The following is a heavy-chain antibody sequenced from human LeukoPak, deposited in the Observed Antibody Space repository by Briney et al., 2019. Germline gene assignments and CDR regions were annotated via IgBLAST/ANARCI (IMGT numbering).Heavy chain of an antibody. CDR1: GFTFSSYS. Sequence: GGSLRLSCAASGFTFSSYSMNWVRQAPGKGLEWVSSISSSSSYIYYADSVKGRFTISRDNSKNTLYLHMNGLRAEDTAVYYCARDLAVGGYYYGMDVWGQGTTVTVSS. D-gene: IGHD6-19*01. V-gene: IGHV3-21*04. J-gene: IGHJ6*02. CDR2: ISSSSSYI. CDR3: ARDLAVGGYYYGMDV.